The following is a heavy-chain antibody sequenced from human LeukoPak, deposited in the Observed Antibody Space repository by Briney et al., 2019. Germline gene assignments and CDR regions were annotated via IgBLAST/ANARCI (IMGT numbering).Heavy chain of an antibody. J-gene: IGHJ5*02. CDR1: GFTFSSYW. V-gene: IGHV3-7*01. D-gene: IGHD6-13*01. Sequence: GGSLRLSCAASGFTFSSYWMSWVRQAPGKGLEWVANIKQDGSEKYYVDSVKGRFTISRDNAKNSLHLQMDSLRAEDTAVYYCARDRRQQLVGFDPWGQGTLVTVSS. CDR3: ARDRRQQLVGFDP. CDR2: IKQDGSEK.